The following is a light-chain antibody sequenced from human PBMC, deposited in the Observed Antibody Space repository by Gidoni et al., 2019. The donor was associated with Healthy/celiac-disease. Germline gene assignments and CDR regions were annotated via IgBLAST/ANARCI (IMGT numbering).Light chain of an antibody. Sequence: ENPMTQSPSSLPASVGDRVTITCRASQSISSYLNWYQQKPGKAPKLLIYAASSLQSGVPSRFSGSGSGTDFTLTISSLQPEDFATYYCQQSYSTPAITFGQGTRLEIK. CDR3: QQSYSTPAIT. CDR1: QSISSY. V-gene: IGKV1-39*01. J-gene: IGKJ5*01. CDR2: AAS.